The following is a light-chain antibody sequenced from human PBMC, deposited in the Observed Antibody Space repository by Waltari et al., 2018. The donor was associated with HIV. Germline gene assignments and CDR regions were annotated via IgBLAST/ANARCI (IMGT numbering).Light chain of an antibody. V-gene: IGKV3-15*01. J-gene: IGKJ1*01. CDR3: QQYIEWPLT. Sequence: EIVMTQSPGTLSVSPGQRANLSCRASQSISGNIAWYQQKPCQAPMLLNFAASTRATGVPARFSGSGFGTEFTLSITGLQSEDFAIYHCQQYIEWPLTFGQGTKV. CDR1: QSISGN. CDR2: AAS.